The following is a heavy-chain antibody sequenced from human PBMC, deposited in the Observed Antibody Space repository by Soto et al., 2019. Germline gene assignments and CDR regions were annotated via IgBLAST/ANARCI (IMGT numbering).Heavy chain of an antibody. CDR2: IYYSGST. Sequence: QVQLRESGPGLVKPSETLSLTCTVSGGSISSYYWSWIRQPPGKGLEWIGYIYYSGSTNYNPSLKSRVTISVDTSKNQFSLKLSSVTAADTAVYYCAREGNSGMDVWGQGTTVTVSS. V-gene: IGHV4-59*01. J-gene: IGHJ6*02. CDR3: AREGNSGMDV. CDR1: GGSISSYY.